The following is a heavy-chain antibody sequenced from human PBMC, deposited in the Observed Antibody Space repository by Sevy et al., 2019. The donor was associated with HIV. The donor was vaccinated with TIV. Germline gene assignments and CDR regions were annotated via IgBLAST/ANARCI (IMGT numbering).Heavy chain of an antibody. CDR3: AKGYCSGGSCPGDYYYYGMDV. CDR1: GFTFSTYA. J-gene: IGHJ6*02. V-gene: IGHV3-23*01. CDR2: ISGSGRST. Sequence: GGSLRLSCAASGFTFSTYAMNWVRQAPGKGLEWVSSISGSGRSTYYADSVEGRFTISRHNSKNTLYLQMNSLRADDTAVYYCAKGYCSGGSCPGDYYYYGMDVWGQGTTVTVSS. D-gene: IGHD2-15*01.